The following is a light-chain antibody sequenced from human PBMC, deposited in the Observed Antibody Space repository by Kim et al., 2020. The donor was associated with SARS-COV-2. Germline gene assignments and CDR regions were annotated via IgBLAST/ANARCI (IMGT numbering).Light chain of an antibody. CDR1: SSRIGSNY. CDR3: AAWDDSLRVV. CDR2: RNN. J-gene: IGLJ2*01. Sequence: PGQRVPISCAGSSSRIGSNYVYWYQQLPGTAPKLLIYRNNQRPSGVPDRFSGSKSGTSASLAISGLRSEDEADYYCAAWDDSLRVVFGGGTQLTVL. V-gene: IGLV1-47*01.